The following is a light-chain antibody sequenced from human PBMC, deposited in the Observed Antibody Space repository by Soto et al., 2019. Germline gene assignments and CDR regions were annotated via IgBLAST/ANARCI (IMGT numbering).Light chain of an antibody. CDR2: QVT. CDR3: CTYTDSSECV. J-gene: IGLJ1*01. Sequence: QSALTQPASVSGSPGQSITISCTGTSSDLDIYNYVSWYQQQPGKAPKLMIYQVTNRPSGVSNRFSGSRSGNTASLTISGLQDEDESDYYCCTYTDSSECVFGTGTKLTVL. V-gene: IGLV2-14*01. CDR1: SSDLDIYNY.